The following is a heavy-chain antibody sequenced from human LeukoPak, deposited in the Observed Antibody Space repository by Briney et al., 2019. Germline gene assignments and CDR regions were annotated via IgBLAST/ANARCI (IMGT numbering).Heavy chain of an antibody. CDR2: IYHSGST. D-gene: IGHD3-22*01. CDR3: ARSPYYYDSSGYYFDY. J-gene: IGHJ4*02. V-gene: IGHV4-38-2*02. CDR1: GYSISSGYY. Sequence: SETLSLTCTVSGYSISSGYYWAWIRQPPGKGLEWIGSIYHSGSTDYKPSLKRRVTISVHTSKTQFSLTLSSVTAADTAVYYCARSPYYYDSSGYYFDYWGQGTLVTVSS.